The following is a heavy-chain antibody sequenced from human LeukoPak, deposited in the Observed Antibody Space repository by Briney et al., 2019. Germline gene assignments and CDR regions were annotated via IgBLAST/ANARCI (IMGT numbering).Heavy chain of an antibody. J-gene: IGHJ6*03. D-gene: IGHD2-2*01. CDR1: GYTFTGYY. Sequence: ASVNVSCKASGYTFTGYYMHWVRQARGQGLEGMGWINPKSGGTNYAQEFQGRVTMTRDPSISTAYMELSRLRSDDTAVYYCARAGHCSSTSCYFKSYYYYYMDVWGKGTTVSISS. CDR3: ARAGHCSSTSCYFKSYYYYYMDV. CDR2: INPKSGGT. V-gene: IGHV1-2*02.